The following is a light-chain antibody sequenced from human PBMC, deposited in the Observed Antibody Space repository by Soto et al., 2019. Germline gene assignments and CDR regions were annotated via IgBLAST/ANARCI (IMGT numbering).Light chain of an antibody. Sequence: DIQMTQSPSSLSASVGDGGTITCRASQTIQSYLNWYQQIPGIAPRLLIYAASPLQSGVPSRFSGRGFATNFTLAINSLPTEDFATYYCQQSYSPPFTVGPGTKVDIK. CDR1: QTIQSY. J-gene: IGKJ3*01. CDR2: AAS. CDR3: QQSYSPPFT. V-gene: IGKV1-39*01.